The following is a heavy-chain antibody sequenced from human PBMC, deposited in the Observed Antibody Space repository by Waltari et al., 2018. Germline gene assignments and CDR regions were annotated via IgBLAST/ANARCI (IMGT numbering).Heavy chain of an antibody. CDR3: AKELSTAWFEF. V-gene: IGHV3-30*02. D-gene: IGHD2-21*02. CDR2: IRSDGNNK. Sequence: QVHLVDSGGVVVQPGGSLRLSCAASGFTVRNYGMTLVRQAPGKGLEWVALIRSDGNNKYYVDSGKGRFTIARDNSKKTLYLQMNSLRAEDTAVYYCAKELSTAWFEFWGQGTLVTVSS. J-gene: IGHJ4*02. CDR1: GFTVRNYG.